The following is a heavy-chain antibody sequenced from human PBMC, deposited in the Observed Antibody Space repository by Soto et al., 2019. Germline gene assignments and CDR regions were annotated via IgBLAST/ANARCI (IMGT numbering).Heavy chain of an antibody. CDR3: ARGRYFDWLYPAGTVGVFDY. J-gene: IGHJ4*02. D-gene: IGHD3-9*01. CDR1: GFTFSSYS. Sequence: GGSLRLSCAASGFTFSSYSMNWVRQAPGKGLEWVSSISSSSSYIYYADSVKGRFTISRDNAKNSLYLQMNSLRAEDTAVYYCARGRYFDWLYPAGTVGVFDYWGQGTLVTVSS. V-gene: IGHV3-21*01. CDR2: ISSSSSYI.